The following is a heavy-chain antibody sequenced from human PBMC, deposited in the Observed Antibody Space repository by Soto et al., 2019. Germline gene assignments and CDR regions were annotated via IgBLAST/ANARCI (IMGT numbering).Heavy chain of an antibody. J-gene: IGHJ3*02. CDR3: ARHPRGYCSGGSCSYI. CDR2: IYYSGST. CDR1: GGSISSSSYY. D-gene: IGHD2-15*01. V-gene: IGHV4-39*01. Sequence: QLQLQESGPGLVKPSETLSLTCTVSGGSISSSSYYWGWIRQPPGKGLEWIGSIYYSGSTYYNPSLKSRVTISVDTSKNQFSLKLSSVTAADTAVYYCARHPRGYCSGGSCSYIWGQGTMVTVSS.